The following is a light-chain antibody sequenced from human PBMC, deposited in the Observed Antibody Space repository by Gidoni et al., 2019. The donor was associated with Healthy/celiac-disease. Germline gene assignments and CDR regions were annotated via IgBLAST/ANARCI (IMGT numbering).Light chain of an antibody. CDR3: SSYAGSSHVV. CDR2: EVS. Sequence: QSALTQPPSASGSPGQSVTISCTGTRSDVGGYNYVSWYQQHPGKAPKIMIHEVSKRPSGVPDRFSGSKSGNTASLTVSGLQAEDEADYDCSSYAGSSHVVFGGGTKLTVL. CDR1: RSDVGGYNY. J-gene: IGLJ2*01. V-gene: IGLV2-8*01.